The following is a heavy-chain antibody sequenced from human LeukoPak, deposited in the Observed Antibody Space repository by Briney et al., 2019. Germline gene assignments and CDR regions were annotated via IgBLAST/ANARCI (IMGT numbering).Heavy chain of an antibody. Sequence: PGGSLRLSCVASGFTFSTYSMNWVRQAPGKGLEWVSYISPSSSSIYYADSVRGRFTISRDNAKNSLYLQMNSLRDEDTAVYYCASRDYWGQGTLVTVSS. CDR1: GFTFSTYS. J-gene: IGHJ4*02. CDR2: ISPSSSSI. V-gene: IGHV3-48*02. CDR3: ASRDY.